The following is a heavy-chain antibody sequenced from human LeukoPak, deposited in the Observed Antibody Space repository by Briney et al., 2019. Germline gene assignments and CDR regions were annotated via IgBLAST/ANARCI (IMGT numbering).Heavy chain of an antibody. J-gene: IGHJ4*02. CDR2: ISGGSGRT. CDR3: AKDSAYYASDPGYFDY. D-gene: IGHD2-21*01. Sequence: GGSLRLSCAASGFIFNGYGMRWVRQAPGKGLEWVSAISGGSGRTYYADSVEGRFTISRDNSRNTLYLQMNSLRAEDTAIYYCAKDSAYYASDPGYFDYWGQGTLVTVSS. V-gene: IGHV3-23*01. CDR1: GFIFNGYG.